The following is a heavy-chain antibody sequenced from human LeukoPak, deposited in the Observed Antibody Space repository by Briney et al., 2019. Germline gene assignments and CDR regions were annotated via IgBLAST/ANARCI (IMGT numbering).Heavy chain of an antibody. V-gene: IGHV3-21*01. J-gene: IGHJ6*03. Sequence: GGSLRLSCAASGFTFSSYSMNWVRQAPGKGLEWVSSISSSSSYIYYADSVKGRFTISRDNAKNSLYLQMNSLRAEDTAVYYCARIVGAGIPGYSSGWYEANYYYMDVWDKGATVTVSS. CDR3: ARIVGAGIPGYSSGWYEANYYYMDV. CDR2: ISSSSSYI. D-gene: IGHD6-19*01. CDR1: GFTFSSYS.